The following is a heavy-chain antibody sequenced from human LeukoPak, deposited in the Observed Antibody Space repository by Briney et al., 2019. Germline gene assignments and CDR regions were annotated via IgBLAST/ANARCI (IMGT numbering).Heavy chain of an antibody. CDR1: GGSISSSSYY. D-gene: IGHD6-19*01. J-gene: IGHJ4*02. Sequence: SETLSLTCTVSGGSISSSSYYWGWIRQPPGKGLEWIGSIYYSGSTYYNPSLKSRVTISVDTSKNQFSLKLSSVTAADTAVYYCARTPSGWYFDFDYWGQGTLVTVSS. CDR3: ARTPSGWYFDFDY. V-gene: IGHV4-39*07. CDR2: IYYSGST.